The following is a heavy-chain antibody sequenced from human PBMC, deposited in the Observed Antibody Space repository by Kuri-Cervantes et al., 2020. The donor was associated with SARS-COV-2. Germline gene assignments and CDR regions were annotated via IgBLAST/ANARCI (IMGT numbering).Heavy chain of an antibody. Sequence: GGSLRLSCKASGYTVTSYGISWVRQAPGQGLEWMGWISAYNGNTNYAQKLQGRVTMTTDTSTSTAYMELRSLRSDDTAVYYCARERGSWYVPLRTCYYYYMDVWGKGTTVTVSS. V-gene: IGHV1-18*01. CDR1: GYTVTSYG. CDR2: ISAYNGNT. D-gene: IGHD6-13*01. J-gene: IGHJ6*03. CDR3: ARERGSWYVPLRTCYYYYMDV.